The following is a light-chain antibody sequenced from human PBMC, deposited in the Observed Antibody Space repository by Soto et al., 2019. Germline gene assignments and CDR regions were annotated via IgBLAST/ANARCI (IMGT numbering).Light chain of an antibody. V-gene: IGKV1-5*03. Sequence: DLQMTQSPSTLSASVGDRVTITCRASQIINTWLAWYQQKPGKAPKLLIYRASNLVSGVPSRFSGSGSGTEFTLTISSLQPDDFSIYYCRQYETYSGTFGPGTKVDL. CDR2: RAS. J-gene: IGKJ3*01. CDR1: QIINTW. CDR3: RQYETYSGT.